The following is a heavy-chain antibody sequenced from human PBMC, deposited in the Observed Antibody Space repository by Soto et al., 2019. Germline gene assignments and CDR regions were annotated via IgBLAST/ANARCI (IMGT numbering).Heavy chain of an antibody. CDR2: FDPEDGEI. J-gene: IGHJ4*02. V-gene: IGHV1-24*01. Sequence: LVQSGAEVKKPGASVKVSCKVSGYTLTALSMHWVRQAPGKGLEWMGGFDPEDGEIVYAQRFQGRVTMTEDTSTXXAYMELSSLTSEDTAVYYCALGESGWGSYGLYFGYWGQGTLVTVSS. CDR1: GYTLTALS. CDR3: ALGESGWGSYGLYFGY. D-gene: IGHD3-16*01.